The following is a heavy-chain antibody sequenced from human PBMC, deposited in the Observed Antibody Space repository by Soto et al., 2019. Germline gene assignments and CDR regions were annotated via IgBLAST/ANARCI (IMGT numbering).Heavy chain of an antibody. J-gene: IGHJ4*02. CDR1: GGSICGSY. CDR3: ARSVAVPGAHIDY. CDR2: VYYTGST. V-gene: IGHV4-59*01. D-gene: IGHD6-19*01. Sequence: SETLSLTCSVSGGSICGSYWSWIRQSPGKGLEWLGYVYYTGSTNYSPSLRSRVSISVDTSKNEFSLRLSSVTAADTAVYFCARSVAVPGAHIDYWGQGTQVTVSS.